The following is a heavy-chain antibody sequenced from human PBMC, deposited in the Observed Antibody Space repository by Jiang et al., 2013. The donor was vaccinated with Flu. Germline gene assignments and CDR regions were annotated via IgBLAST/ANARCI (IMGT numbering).Heavy chain of an antibody. CDR1: GGSISYFY. CDR3: ARFYSYYVLGGMDV. D-gene: IGHD4-11*01. V-gene: IGHV4-59*01. J-gene: IGHJ6*04. Sequence: GSGLVKPSETLSLTCSVSGGSISYFYWSWIRQPPGKGLEWIGYIYYSGNTNYNPSLKSRVTISVDTSKNQFSLKLSSVTAADTAVYYCARFYSYYVLGGMDVWGKGTTVTVSS. CDR2: IYYSGNT.